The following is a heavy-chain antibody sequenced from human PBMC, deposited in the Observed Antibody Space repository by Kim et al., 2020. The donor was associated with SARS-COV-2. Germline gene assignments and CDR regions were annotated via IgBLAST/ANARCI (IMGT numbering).Heavy chain of an antibody. Sequence: SETLSLTCAVYGGSFSGYYWSWIRQPPGKGLEWIGEINHSGSTNYNPSLKSRVTISVDTSKNQFSLKLGSVTAADTAVYYCAGVLRGYSYGSHFDFWGQGTLVTVSS. CDR3: AGVLRGYSYGSHFDF. J-gene: IGHJ4*02. CDR1: GGSFSGYY. V-gene: IGHV4-34*01. D-gene: IGHD5-18*01. CDR2: INHSGST.